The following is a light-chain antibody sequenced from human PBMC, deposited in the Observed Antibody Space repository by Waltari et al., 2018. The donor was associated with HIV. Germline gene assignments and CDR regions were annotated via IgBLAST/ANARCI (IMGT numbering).Light chain of an antibody. V-gene: IGLV1-40*01. CDR3: QSYDSSLSGSVV. CDR2: GNS. Sequence: QSVLTQPPSVSGAPGQRVTISCTGSSSNIGAASDAHWYQHLPGTAPKLLIYGNSNRPSGVPDRFSGSKSGTSASLTITGLQAEDEADYYCQSYDSSLSGSVVFGGGTKLTVL. J-gene: IGLJ2*01. CDR1: SSNIGAASD.